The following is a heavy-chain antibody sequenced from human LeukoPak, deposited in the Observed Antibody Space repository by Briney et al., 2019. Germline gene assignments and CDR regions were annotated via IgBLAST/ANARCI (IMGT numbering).Heavy chain of an antibody. Sequence: GGSLRLSCAVSGFTFSSYRMSWVRQAPGKGLEWVSSISTSSSSKYYADSVKGRFTISRDNAKNSLDLQMNSLRAEDTTVYYCARWDDLFLIDFWGQGTLVTVSS. D-gene: IGHD3-9*01. V-gene: IGHV3-21*01. J-gene: IGHJ4*02. CDR3: ARWDDLFLIDF. CDR2: ISTSSSSK. CDR1: GFTFSSYR.